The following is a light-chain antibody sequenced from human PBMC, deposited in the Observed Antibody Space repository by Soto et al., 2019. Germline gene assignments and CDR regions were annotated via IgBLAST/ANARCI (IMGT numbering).Light chain of an antibody. CDR1: QSVSSN. V-gene: IGKV3-15*01. CDR2: GAS. Sequence: EIVITQSPATLSVSPGERATLSCRASQSVSSNLAWYQQKPGQAPRLLIYGASTRATGIPARFSGSGSGTEFTLTISSLQSEDFAVYYCQQNNNWPRTFGQGTKV. J-gene: IGKJ1*01. CDR3: QQNNNWPRT.